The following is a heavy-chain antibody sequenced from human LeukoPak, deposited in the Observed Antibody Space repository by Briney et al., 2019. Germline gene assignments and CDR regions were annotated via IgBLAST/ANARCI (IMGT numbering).Heavy chain of an antibody. CDR1: GFTFSSYV. Sequence: GGSLRLSCAASGFTFSSYVMSWVRQAPGKGLEWVSGIHGSGGSTFYADSVKGRFTIPRDNSKSTLYLQMNSLRAEDTAVYYCAKVAAAAILSFFDYWGQGTLVTVSS. J-gene: IGHJ4*02. CDR3: AKVAAAAILSFFDY. CDR2: IHGSGGST. V-gene: IGHV3-23*01. D-gene: IGHD2-2*02.